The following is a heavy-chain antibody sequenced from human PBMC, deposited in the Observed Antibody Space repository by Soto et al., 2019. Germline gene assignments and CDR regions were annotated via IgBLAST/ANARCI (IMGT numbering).Heavy chain of an antibody. CDR1: GGTFSSYA. CDR3: ARDHVYSSSSVWYYYYGMDV. Sequence: EASVKVSCKASGGTFSSYAISWVRQAPGQGLEWMGGIIPIFGTANYAQKFQGRVTITADESTSTAYMELSSLRSEDTAVYYCARDHVYSSSSVWYYYYGMDVWGQGTTVTVSS. J-gene: IGHJ6*02. V-gene: IGHV1-69*13. CDR2: IIPIFGTA. D-gene: IGHD6-6*01.